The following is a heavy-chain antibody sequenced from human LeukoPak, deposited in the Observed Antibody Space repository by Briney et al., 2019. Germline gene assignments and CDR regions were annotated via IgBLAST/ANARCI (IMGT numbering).Heavy chain of an antibody. CDR1: GGSTSSYY. V-gene: IGHV4-59*01. J-gene: IGHJ4*02. CDR2: IYYSGST. D-gene: IGHD3-3*01. CDR3: ARNNDFWSGYQKYYFDY. Sequence: SETLSLTCTVSGGSTSSYYWSWIRQPPGKGLEWIGYIYYSGSTNYNPSLKSRVTISVDTSKNQFSLKLSSVTAADTAVYYCARNNDFWSGYQKYYFDYWGQGTLVTVSS.